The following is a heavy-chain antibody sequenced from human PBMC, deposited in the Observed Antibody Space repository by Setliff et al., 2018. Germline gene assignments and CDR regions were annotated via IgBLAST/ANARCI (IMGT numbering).Heavy chain of an antibody. Sequence: ASVKVSCKASGYTFTSYGISWVRQAPGQGLEWMGWISAYNGNTNYAQKLQGRVTMTTDTSTSTAYMELRSLRSDDTAVYYWAREYGGRFSRWFDPWGQGTLVTVSS. CDR1: GYTFTSYG. J-gene: IGHJ5*02. V-gene: IGHV1-18*01. D-gene: IGHD2-15*01. CDR3: AREYGGRFSRWFDP. CDR2: ISAYNGNT.